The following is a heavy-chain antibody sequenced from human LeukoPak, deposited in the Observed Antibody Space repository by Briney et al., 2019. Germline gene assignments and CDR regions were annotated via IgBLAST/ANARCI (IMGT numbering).Heavy chain of an antibody. CDR3: ARDIGGIYYDSSGYYDY. D-gene: IGHD3-22*01. Sequence: SETLSLTCTVSGGSISSYYWSWIWQPPGKGLEWIGYIYYSGSTNYNPSLKSRVTISVDTSKNQFSLKLSSVTAADTAVYYCARDIGGIYYDSSGYYDYWGQGTLVTVSS. CDR2: IYYSGST. CDR1: GGSISSYY. J-gene: IGHJ4*02. V-gene: IGHV4-59*01.